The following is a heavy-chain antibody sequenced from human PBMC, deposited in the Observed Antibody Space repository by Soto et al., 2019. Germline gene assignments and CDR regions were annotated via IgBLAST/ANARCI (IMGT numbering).Heavy chain of an antibody. D-gene: IGHD3-22*01. V-gene: IGHV3-23*01. CDR2: IGGSGGST. J-gene: IGHJ6*02. Sequence: EVQLLESGGNLVQPGVSLRLSCAASGFTFSSYAMSWVRQAPGKGLEWFSAIGGSGGSTYYADSVKGRFTISRDNSKNTLVLQMNSLRAEDTAVYYCAKDPYYYDTSEMDVWVQGTTVTVSS. CDR3: AKDPYYYDTSEMDV. CDR1: GFTFSSYA.